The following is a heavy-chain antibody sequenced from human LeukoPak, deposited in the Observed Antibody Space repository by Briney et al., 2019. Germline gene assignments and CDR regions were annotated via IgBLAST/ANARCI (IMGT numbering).Heavy chain of an antibody. J-gene: IGHJ4*02. Sequence: SETLSLTCAVYGGSFSGYYWSWIRQPPGKGLEWIGEINHSGSTNYNPSLKSRVTISVDTSKNQFSLKLSSVTAADTAVYYCARAPYYYDSSGLYYFDYWGQGTLVTVSS. CDR2: INHSGST. D-gene: IGHD3-22*01. CDR3: ARAPYYYDSSGLYYFDY. V-gene: IGHV4-34*01. CDR1: GGSFSGYY.